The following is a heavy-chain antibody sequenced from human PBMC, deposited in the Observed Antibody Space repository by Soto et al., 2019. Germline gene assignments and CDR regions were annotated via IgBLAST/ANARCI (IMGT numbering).Heavy chain of an antibody. CDR2: INHSGST. D-gene: IGHD3-3*01. Sequence: KTSETLSLTCAVYGGSFSGYYWSWIRQPPGKGLEWIGEINHSGSTNYNPSLKSRVTISVDTSKNQFSLKLSSVTAADAAVYYCARGPPYYDFWSGYYPSRTYYYYGMDVWGQGTTVTVS. CDR1: GGSFSGYY. J-gene: IGHJ6*02. CDR3: ARGPPYYDFWSGYYPSRTYYYYGMDV. V-gene: IGHV4-34*01.